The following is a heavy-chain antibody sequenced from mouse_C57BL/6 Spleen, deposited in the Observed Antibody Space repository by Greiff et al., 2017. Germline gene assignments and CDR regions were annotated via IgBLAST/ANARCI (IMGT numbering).Heavy chain of an antibody. J-gene: IGHJ2*01. Sequence: VQLQQSGPELVKPGASVKIPCKASGYTFTDYNMDWVKQSHGKSLEWIGDINPNNGGTIYNQKFKGKATLTVDKSSSTAYMELRSLTSEDTAVYYCARDDYYGSSSFDYWGQGTTLTVSS. CDR3: ARDDYYGSSSFDY. CDR2: INPNNGGT. V-gene: IGHV1-18*01. D-gene: IGHD1-1*01. CDR1: GYTFTDYN.